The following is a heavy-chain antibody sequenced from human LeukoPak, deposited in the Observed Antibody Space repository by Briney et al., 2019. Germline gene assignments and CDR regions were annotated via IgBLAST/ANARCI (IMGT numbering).Heavy chain of an antibody. D-gene: IGHD6-6*01. V-gene: IGHV1-2*04. CDR3: ARDGYSSSPEDYYYYGMDV. Sequence: ASVKVSCKASGYTFTGYYMHWVRQAPGQGLEWMGWINPNSGDTNYAQKFQGWVTMTRDTSISTAYMELSRLRSDDTAVYYCARDGYSSSPEDYYYYGMDVWGQGTTVTVSS. J-gene: IGHJ6*02. CDR1: GYTFTGYY. CDR2: INPNSGDT.